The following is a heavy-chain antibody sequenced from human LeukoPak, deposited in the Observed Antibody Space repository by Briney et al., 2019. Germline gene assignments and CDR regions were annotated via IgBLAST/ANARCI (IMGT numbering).Heavy chain of an antibody. J-gene: IGHJ6*02. CDR2: ISGSGGST. CDR1: GFTFSSYA. CDR3: VKDRGGSPFYGMDV. V-gene: IGHV3-23*01. D-gene: IGHD1-26*01. Sequence: PGGSLRLSCAASGFTFSSYAMSWVRQAPGKGLEWVSAISGSGGSTNYADSVKGRFTVSRDNSRNTLYLPMNSLRAEDTAVYYCVKDRGGSPFYGMDVWGQGTTVTVSS.